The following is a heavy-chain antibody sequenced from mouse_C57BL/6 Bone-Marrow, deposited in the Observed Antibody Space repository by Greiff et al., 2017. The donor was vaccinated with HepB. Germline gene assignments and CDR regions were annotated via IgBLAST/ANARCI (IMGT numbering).Heavy chain of an antibody. J-gene: IGHJ2*01. CDR1: GFTFSSYG. CDR2: ISSGGSYT. CDR3: ARHEGPYYFDY. V-gene: IGHV5-6*01. Sequence: EVKVVESGGDLVKPGGSLKLSCAASGFTFSSYGMSWVRQTPDKRLEWVATISSGGSYTYYPDSVKGRFTISRDNAKNTLYLQMSSLKSEDTAMYYCARHEGPYYFDYWGQGTTLTVSS.